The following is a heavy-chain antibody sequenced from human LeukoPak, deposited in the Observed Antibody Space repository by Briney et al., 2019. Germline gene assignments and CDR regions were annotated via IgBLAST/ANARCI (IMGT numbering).Heavy chain of an antibody. CDR2: ISYGGSNK. V-gene: IGHV3-30-3*01. CDR1: GFTFSSYA. Sequence: GGSLRLSCAASGFTFSSYAMHWVRQAPGKGLEWVAVISYGGSNKYYADSVKGRFTISRDNSKNTLYLQMNSLRAEDTAVYYCARDLTPPTEHYGSGSFDIWGQGTMVTVSS. D-gene: IGHD3-10*01. CDR3: ARDLTPPTEHYGSGSFDI. J-gene: IGHJ3*02.